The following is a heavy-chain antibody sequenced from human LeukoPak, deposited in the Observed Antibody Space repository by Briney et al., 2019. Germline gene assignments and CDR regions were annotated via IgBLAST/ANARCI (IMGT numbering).Heavy chain of an antibody. V-gene: IGHV3-48*03. CDR1: GFTFSSYA. Sequence: GGSLRLSCAASGFTFSSYAMSWVRQAPGKGLEWVSYISSSGSTIYYADSVKGRFTISRDNAKNSLYLQMNSLRAEDTAVYYCARDDGSSGIDYWGQGTLVTVSS. J-gene: IGHJ4*02. CDR2: ISSSGSTI. CDR3: ARDDGSSGIDY. D-gene: IGHD6-19*01.